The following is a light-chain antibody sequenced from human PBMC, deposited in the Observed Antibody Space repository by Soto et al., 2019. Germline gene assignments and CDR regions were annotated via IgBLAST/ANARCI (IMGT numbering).Light chain of an antibody. CDR3: AAWDDSLSGLYV. Sequence: QSVLTQPPSASGTPGQGVTISCSGSTSSIGRNYVYWYQQLPGTAPKLVIYRNNQRPSGVPDRFSGSKSGTSASLAIRGLRSEDEADYYCAAWDDSLSGLYVFGTGTKLTVL. CDR2: RNN. J-gene: IGLJ1*01. CDR1: TSSIGRNY. V-gene: IGLV1-47*01.